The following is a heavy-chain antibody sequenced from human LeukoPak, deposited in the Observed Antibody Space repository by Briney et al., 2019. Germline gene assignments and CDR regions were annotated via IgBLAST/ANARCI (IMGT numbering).Heavy chain of an antibody. Sequence: PGGSLRLSCVASGFFFSSSAMSWVRQAPGKGLECVSYISGHGGDTYYADSVRGRFAISRDNSRNTVYLEMNSLRAEDTAIYYCAKRRELDYGMDVWGQGTTVTVSS. CDR2: ISGHGGDT. J-gene: IGHJ6*02. V-gene: IGHV3-23*01. D-gene: IGHD3-10*01. CDR3: AKRRELDYGMDV. CDR1: GFFFSSSA.